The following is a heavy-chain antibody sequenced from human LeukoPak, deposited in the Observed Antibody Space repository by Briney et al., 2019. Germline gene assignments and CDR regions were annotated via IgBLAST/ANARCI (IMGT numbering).Heavy chain of an antibody. D-gene: IGHD2-2*01. CDR3: ARTLNYCSSTTCTWDPVGY. J-gene: IGHJ4*02. CDR2: IIPIFGTA. CDR1: GGTFSSYA. Sequence: SVKVSCKASGGTFSSYAISWVRQAPGQGLEWMGGIIPIFGTANYAQKFQGRVTITADESTSTAYMELSSLRAEDTAVYYCARTLNYCSSTTCTWDPVGYWGQGTLVTVSS. V-gene: IGHV1-69*13.